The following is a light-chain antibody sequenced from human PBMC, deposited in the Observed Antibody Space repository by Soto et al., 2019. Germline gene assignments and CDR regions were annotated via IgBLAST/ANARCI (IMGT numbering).Light chain of an antibody. CDR2: AAS. J-gene: IGKJ1*01. V-gene: IGKV1-6*01. CDR1: QDIRTD. Sequence: AIQMTQSPSSLSASVGDRVTITCRASQDIRTDLGWYQQQPGRAPKLLIYAASSLQSGVPSRFGGSGSGTDFTLTISSLQPEDFATYYCLQDYSYPWTFGQGTKVEIK. CDR3: LQDYSYPWT.